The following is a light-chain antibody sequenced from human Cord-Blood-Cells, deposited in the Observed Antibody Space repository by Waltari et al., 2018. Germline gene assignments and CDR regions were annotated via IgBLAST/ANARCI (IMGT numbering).Light chain of an antibody. CDR2: GAS. J-gene: IGKJ4*01. CDR1: QSVSSSY. V-gene: IGKV3-20*01. CDR3: QQYGSSPLT. Sequence: EIVLTQSPGTLSLSPGERATLSCRAIQSVSSSYLAWYQQKPGQAARLLIYGASSRATGIPDRVSGSGYGTDFTFTISSLDPEDFAVYYCQQYGSSPLTFGGGTKVELK.